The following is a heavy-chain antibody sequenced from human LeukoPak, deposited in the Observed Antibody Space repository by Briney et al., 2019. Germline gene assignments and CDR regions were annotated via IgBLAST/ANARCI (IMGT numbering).Heavy chain of an antibody. V-gene: IGHV3-23*01. CDR3: ARAESCSGGSCVDY. CDR1: GCTFSSYA. J-gene: IGHJ4*02. D-gene: IGHD2-15*01. Sequence: GGSLRLSCAASGCTFSSYAMSWVRQAPGKGLEWVSAISGSGGSTYYADSVKGRFTISRDNSKNTLYLQMNSLRAEDTAVYYCARAESCSGGSCVDYWGQGTLVTVSS. CDR2: ISGSGGST.